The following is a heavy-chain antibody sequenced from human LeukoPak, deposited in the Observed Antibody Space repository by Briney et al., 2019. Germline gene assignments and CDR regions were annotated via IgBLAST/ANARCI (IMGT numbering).Heavy chain of an antibody. CDR3: AKVTATPNYYYGMDV. Sequence: GGSLRLSCAASGFTFSSYAMSWVRQAPGKGLEWVSAISGSGGSTYYADSVKGRFTISRDNSKNTLYLQMNILRAEDTAVYYCAKVTATPNYYYGMDVWGQGTTVTVSS. D-gene: IGHD2-21*02. V-gene: IGHV3-23*01. CDR2: ISGSGGST. CDR1: GFTFSSYA. J-gene: IGHJ6*02.